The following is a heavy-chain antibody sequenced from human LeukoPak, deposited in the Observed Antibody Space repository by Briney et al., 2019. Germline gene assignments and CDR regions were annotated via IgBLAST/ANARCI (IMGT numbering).Heavy chain of an antibody. CDR3: ALHRGSYLGQYYFDY. CDR2: ISFDGTDA. J-gene: IGHJ4*02. V-gene: IGHV3-30*04. CDR1: GFSFSSYA. Sequence: GGSLRLSCTASGFSFSSYAIHWVRQAPGKGLEWVAVISFDGTDAFYADSVKGRFTISRDNSKNTLYLQMNSLRAEDTAVYYCALHRGSYLGQYYFDYWGQGTLVTVSS. D-gene: IGHD1-26*01.